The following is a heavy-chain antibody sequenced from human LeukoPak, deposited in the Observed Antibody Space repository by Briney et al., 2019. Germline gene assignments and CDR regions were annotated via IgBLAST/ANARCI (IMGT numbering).Heavy chain of an antibody. J-gene: IGHJ6*03. D-gene: IGHD4-17*01. CDR1: GFTFSSHA. CDR3: AKGGSTSRVTTSRVVFGYYYYLDV. CDR2: LSGSGGTT. V-gene: IGHV3-23*01. Sequence: PGGSLRLSCAVSGFTFSSHAMSWVRQAPRKGLEWVSSLSGSGGTTYHADSVKGRFSISRDNSKNTLYLQLNSLRAEDTAVYYCAKGGSTSRVTTSRVVFGYYYYLDVWGKGTPVTVSS.